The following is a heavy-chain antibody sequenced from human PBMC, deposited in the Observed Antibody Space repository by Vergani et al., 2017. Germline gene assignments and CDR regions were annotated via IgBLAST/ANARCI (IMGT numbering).Heavy chain of an antibody. CDR1: GGSFSGYY. Sequence: QVQLQQWGAGLLQPSETLSLTCAVYGGSFSGYYWSWIRQPPGKGLEWIGEINHSGSTNYNPSLKSRVTISVDTSKNQFSLKLSSVTAADTAVYYCARGQDFWSGKGYYYMDVWGKGTTVTVSS. CDR2: INHSGST. D-gene: IGHD3-3*01. J-gene: IGHJ6*03. CDR3: ARGQDFWSGKGYYYMDV. V-gene: IGHV4-34*01.